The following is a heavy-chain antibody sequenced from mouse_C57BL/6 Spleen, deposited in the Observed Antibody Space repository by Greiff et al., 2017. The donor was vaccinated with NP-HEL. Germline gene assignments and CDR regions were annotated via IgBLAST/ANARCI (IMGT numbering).Heavy chain of an antibody. CDR2: IDPANGNT. J-gene: IGHJ1*03. D-gene: IGHD2-4*01. CDR1: GFNIKNTY. CDR3: ARYGDPYDYDKGYFDV. Sequence: EVQLQESVAELVRPGASVKLSCTASGFNIKNTYMHWVKQRPEQGLEWIGRIDPANGNTKYAPKFQGKATLTADTSSNTAYLQLSSLTSEDTAIYYCARYGDPYDYDKGYFDVWGTGTTVTVSS. V-gene: IGHV14-3*01.